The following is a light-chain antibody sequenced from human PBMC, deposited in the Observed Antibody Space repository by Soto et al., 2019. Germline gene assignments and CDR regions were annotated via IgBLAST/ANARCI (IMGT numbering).Light chain of an antibody. CDR2: DVS. CDR1: QSVSSSY. Sequence: EIVLTQSPGTLSLSPVERATLSCRSSQSVSSSYLAWYQQKPGQAPRLLIYDVSSRATGIPDRFSGSGSGTDFTLTISRLEPEDVAVYYCQQYGSSPTFGQGTKVEIK. V-gene: IGKV3-20*01. J-gene: IGKJ1*01. CDR3: QQYGSSPT.